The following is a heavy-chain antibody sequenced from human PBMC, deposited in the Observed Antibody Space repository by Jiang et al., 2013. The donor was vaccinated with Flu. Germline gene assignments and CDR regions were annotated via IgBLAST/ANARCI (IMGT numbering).Heavy chain of an antibody. CDR3: ARGEGDSSPDY. D-gene: IGHD3-22*01. CDR1: GFTFSSYG. J-gene: IGHJ4*02. V-gene: IGHV3-7*03. CDR2: IKQDGSEK. Sequence: VQPGRSLRLSCAASGFTFSSYGMHWVRQAPGKGLEWVANIKQDGSEKYYVDSVKGRFTISRDNAKNSLYLQMNSLRAEDTAVYYCARGEGDSSPDYWGQGTLVTVSS.